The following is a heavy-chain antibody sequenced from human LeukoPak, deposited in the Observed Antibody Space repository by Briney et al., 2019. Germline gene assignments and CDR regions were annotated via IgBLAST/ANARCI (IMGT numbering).Heavy chain of an antibody. D-gene: IGHD3-16*02. J-gene: IGHJ5*02. Sequence: PGQSLRLSCTASAFTFCDYTMSWVRQARGKGVEWVSFISSRGGTKDYAESVKGGFTISRDNAKKSLYLQMNSLRAEDTAVYYCARSPSSFDPWGQGALVTVSS. V-gene: IGHV3-48*01. CDR2: ISSRGGTK. CDR1: AFTFCDYT. CDR3: ARSPSSFDP.